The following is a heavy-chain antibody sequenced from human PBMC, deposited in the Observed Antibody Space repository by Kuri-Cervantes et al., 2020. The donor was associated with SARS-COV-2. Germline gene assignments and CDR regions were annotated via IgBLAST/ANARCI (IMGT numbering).Heavy chain of an antibody. CDR2: IYHSGST. CDR3: ARDPTVLQYYVDY. CDR1: GSSISSGYY. Sequence: GPLRLSCHLPGSSISSGYYWGWIRQPPGQVMVWIGSIYHSGSTIYNPSLKSRVTISVDTSKDQFSLKLSSVTAADTAVYYCARDPTVLQYYVDYWGQGTLVTVSS. V-gene: IGHV4-38-2*02. D-gene: IGHD4-11*01. J-gene: IGHJ4*02.